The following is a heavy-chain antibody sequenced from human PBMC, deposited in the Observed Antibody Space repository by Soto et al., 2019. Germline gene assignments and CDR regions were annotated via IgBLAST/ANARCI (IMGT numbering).Heavy chain of an antibody. V-gene: IGHV2-5*02. CDR3: AHIVVAGLGYYFDY. J-gene: IGHJ4*02. CDR1: GFSLSSTRMA. D-gene: IGHD6-19*01. CDR2: IYWDDDK. Sequence: QITLKESGPTLVKHTQTLTLTCTFSGFSLSSTRMAVGWIRQPPGKALEWLALIYWDDDKRYSPFLKSRLTITKDPSKNQVVLTMSNMDPVDTARYYCAHIVVAGLGYYFDYWGQGTLVTVSS.